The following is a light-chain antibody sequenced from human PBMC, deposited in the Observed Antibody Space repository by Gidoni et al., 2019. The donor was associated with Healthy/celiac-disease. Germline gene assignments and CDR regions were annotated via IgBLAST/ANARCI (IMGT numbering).Light chain of an antibody. CDR3: QQYNNWPPL. V-gene: IGKV3-15*01. Sequence: EIVMTQSPATLPVSPGERATLSCRASQSVSSNLAWYQQKPGQAPRLLIYGASTRATGIPARFSGSGSGTEFTLSISSLQSEDFAVYYCQQYNNWPPLFGGGTKVEIK. J-gene: IGKJ4*01. CDR2: GAS. CDR1: QSVSSN.